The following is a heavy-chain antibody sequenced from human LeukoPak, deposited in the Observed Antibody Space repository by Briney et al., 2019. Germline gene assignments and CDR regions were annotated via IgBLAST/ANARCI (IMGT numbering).Heavy chain of an antibody. V-gene: IGHV3-7*01. CDR1: GFTFSSYW. CDR2: IEQDGSEK. Sequence: GGSLRLSCAASGFTFSSYWMSWVRQAPGKGLEWVANIEQDGSEKYYVDSVKGRFTISRDNAKNSLYLQMNSLRAEDTAVYYCARGSYGSGSPLDVWGKGTTVTVSS. CDR3: ARGSYGSGSPLDV. J-gene: IGHJ6*04. D-gene: IGHD3-10*01.